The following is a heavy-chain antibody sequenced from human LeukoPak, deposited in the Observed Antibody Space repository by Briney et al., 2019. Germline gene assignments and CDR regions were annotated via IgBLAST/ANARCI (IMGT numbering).Heavy chain of an antibody. J-gene: IGHJ4*02. CDR1: GFTFSSYW. V-gene: IGHV3-7*01. Sequence: GGFLRLSCAASGFTFSSYWMSWVRQAPGKGLEWVANIKQDGSEKYYVDSVKGRFTISRDNAKNSLYLQMNSLRAEDTAVYYCARDGYSYGFRNFDYWGQGTLVTVSS. CDR3: ARDGYSYGFRNFDY. D-gene: IGHD5-18*01. CDR2: IKQDGSEK.